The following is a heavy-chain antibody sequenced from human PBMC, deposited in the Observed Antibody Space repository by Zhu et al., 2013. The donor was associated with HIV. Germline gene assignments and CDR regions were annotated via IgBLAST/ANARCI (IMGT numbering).Heavy chain of an antibody. V-gene: IGHV1-46*01. CDR1: GYIFTSYN. CDR3: ARGSPTLRRGPRALEH. J-gene: IGHJ1*01. Sequence: VQLVQSGAEVEKPGASVKLSCKTSGYIFTSYNIHWVRQAPGQGLEWLGLSDPSSGSTAYAQKFQGRLTLTRDTSTSSVYMELRSLRTEDTAVYFCARGSPTLRRGPRALEHWGLGNPGHRLL. CDR2: SDPSSGST.